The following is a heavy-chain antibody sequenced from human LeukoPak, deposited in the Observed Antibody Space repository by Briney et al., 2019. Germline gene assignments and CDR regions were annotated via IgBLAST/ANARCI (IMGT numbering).Heavy chain of an antibody. J-gene: IGHJ3*02. CDR3: ANTYYYDSSGYPHDAFDI. Sequence: GGSLRLSCAASGFTFSSYGMHWVRQAPGKGLEWVAVISYDGSNKYYTDSVKGRFTISRDNSKNTQYLQMNSLRAEDTAVYYCANTYYYDSSGYPHDAFDIWGQGTMLTVSS. V-gene: IGHV3-30*18. CDR2: ISYDGSNK. D-gene: IGHD3-22*01. CDR1: GFTFSSYG.